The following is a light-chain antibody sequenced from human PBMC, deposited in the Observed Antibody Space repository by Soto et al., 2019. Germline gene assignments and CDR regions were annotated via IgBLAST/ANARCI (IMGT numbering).Light chain of an antibody. CDR1: SGSIVSNS. J-gene: IGLJ2*01. CDR2: ENN. Sequence: NFMLAQPHSVSESPGKTVSLSCTRNSGSIVSNSVQWYQQRPGSAPATVIHENNQRPSGVPDRFSGSIDRSSNSASLTISGLKTEDEADYSCQSYDRSIVVFGGGTKLTVL. V-gene: IGLV6-57*04. CDR3: QSYDRSIVV.